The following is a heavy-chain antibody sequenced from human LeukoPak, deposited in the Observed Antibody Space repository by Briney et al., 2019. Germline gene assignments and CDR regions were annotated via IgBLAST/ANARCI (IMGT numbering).Heavy chain of an antibody. Sequence: PGGSLRLSCAASGFSFSSYWMSWVRQAPGKGLEWVANINQDGSEKYYLDSVKGRFTISRDNAKNSLSLQMNSLRAEDTAVYYCARIAYVSTWCIDYWGQGTLVTVSS. CDR2: INQDGSEK. D-gene: IGHD6-13*01. V-gene: IGHV3-7*01. J-gene: IGHJ4*02. CDR3: ARIAYVSTWCIDY. CDR1: GFSFSSYW.